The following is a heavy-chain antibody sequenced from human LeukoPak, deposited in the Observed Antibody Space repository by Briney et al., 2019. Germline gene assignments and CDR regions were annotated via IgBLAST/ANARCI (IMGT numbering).Heavy chain of an antibody. Sequence: LSLTCTVSGGSIMNGGYFWTWVRQAPGKGLEWVSSITISSRYIYYADSVKGRFTISRDNAKNSLFLHMNSLRAEDTAVYYCAREDASGSYYRSLDYWGQGALVTVSS. CDR2: ITISSRYI. D-gene: IGHD3-10*01. CDR3: AREDASGSYYRSLDY. V-gene: IGHV3-21*01. J-gene: IGHJ4*02. CDR1: GGSIMNGGYF.